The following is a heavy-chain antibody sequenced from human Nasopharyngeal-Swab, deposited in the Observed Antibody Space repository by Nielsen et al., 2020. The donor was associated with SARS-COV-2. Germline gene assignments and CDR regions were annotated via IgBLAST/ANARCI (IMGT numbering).Heavy chain of an antibody. CDR3: TTDSDQN. J-gene: IGHJ4*02. D-gene: IGHD1-26*01. Sequence: GGSLRLSCAASGFTFSDYYMSWIRQAPGKGLEWVGRIKSKTDGGTTDYAAHVKGRFTISRDDSKNTLYLQMNSLKTEDTAVYYCTTDSDQNWGQGTLVTVSS. V-gene: IGHV3-15*01. CDR2: IKSKTDGGTT. CDR1: GFTFSDYY.